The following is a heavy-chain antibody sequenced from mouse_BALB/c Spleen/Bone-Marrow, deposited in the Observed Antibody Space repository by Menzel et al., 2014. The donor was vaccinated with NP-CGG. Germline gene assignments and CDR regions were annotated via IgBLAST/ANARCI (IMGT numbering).Heavy chain of an antibody. CDR2: IINHGGST. J-gene: IGHJ2*03. Sequence: EVKLMESGGGLVQHGVSLKLYCAAYGFNFSSYGMSWVRQTPDKRLELVATIINHGGSTYYPDSVKRRFTISRANAKNTLYLQMSSLKSEDTAMYDCSRVGDLDYWGQGTRLTVSS. D-gene: IGHD3-1*01. V-gene: IGHV5-6-3*01. CDR3: SRVGDLDY. CDR1: GFNFSSYG.